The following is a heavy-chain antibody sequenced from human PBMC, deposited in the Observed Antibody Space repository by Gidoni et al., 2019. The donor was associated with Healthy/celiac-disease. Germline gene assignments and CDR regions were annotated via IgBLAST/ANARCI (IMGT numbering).Heavy chain of an antibody. CDR2: IYTSGST. Sequence: QVQLQESGPGLVKPSQTLSLTCTVSGGSISSGSYYWSWIRQPAGKGLEWIGRIYTSGSTNYNPSLKSRVTISVDTSKNQFSLKLSSVTAADTAVYYCARDDPTQYDAFDIWGQGTMVTVSS. CDR3: ARDDPTQYDAFDI. D-gene: IGHD4-4*01. CDR1: GGSISSGSYY. J-gene: IGHJ3*02. V-gene: IGHV4-61*02.